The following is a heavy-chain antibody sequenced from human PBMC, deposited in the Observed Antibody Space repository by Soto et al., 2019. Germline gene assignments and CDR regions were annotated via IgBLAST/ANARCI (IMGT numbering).Heavy chain of an antibody. CDR3: AKVRDTTTDMKFDY. CDR2: FDNSDGRT. Sequence: PGGSLRLSCAASGFTFSSYAMNWVRQAPGKGLEWVSTFDNSDGRTYYSDSVKGRFTISRDNSKNTLFLQMNSLRPEDTAVYYCAKVRDTTTDMKFDYWGQGPLVTVSS. CDR1: GFTFSSYA. J-gene: IGHJ4*02. V-gene: IGHV3-23*01. D-gene: IGHD5-18*01.